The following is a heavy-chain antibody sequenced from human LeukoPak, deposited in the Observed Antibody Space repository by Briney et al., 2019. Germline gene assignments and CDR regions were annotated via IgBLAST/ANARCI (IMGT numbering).Heavy chain of an antibody. Sequence: PSETLSLTCTVSGGSISSTNSYWGWIRQPPGKGLEWIGTIYYSRSTYYNPSLRSRVTISVDTSKNQFSLKLSSVTAAGTAVYYCARPGAWGSLDYWGQGTLVTVSS. CDR1: GGSISSTNSY. CDR3: ARPGAWGSLDY. J-gene: IGHJ4*02. D-gene: IGHD3-10*01. CDR2: IYYSRST. V-gene: IGHV4-39*01.